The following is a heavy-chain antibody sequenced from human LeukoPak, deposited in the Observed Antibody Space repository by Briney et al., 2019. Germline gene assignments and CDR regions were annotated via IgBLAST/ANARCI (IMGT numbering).Heavy chain of an antibody. CDR3: ARDTQQLPDY. CDR2: INPNSGGT. V-gene: IGHV1-2*02. J-gene: IGHJ4*02. CDR1: GYTFTSYG. D-gene: IGHD6-13*01. Sequence: ASVKVSCKASGYTFTSYGISWVRQAPGQGLEWMGWINPNSGGTNYAQKFQGRVTMTRDTSISTAYMELSRLRSDDTAVYYCARDTQQLPDYWGQGTLVTVSS.